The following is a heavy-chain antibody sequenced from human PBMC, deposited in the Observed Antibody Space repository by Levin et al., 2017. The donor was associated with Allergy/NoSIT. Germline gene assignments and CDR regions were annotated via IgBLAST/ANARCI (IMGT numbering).Heavy chain of an antibody. D-gene: IGHD6-13*01. Sequence: SCAASGFTFSSYSMNWVRQAPGKGLEWVSSISSSSSYIYYADSVKGRFTISRDNAKNSLYLQMNSLRAEDTAVYYCARGTHSSSWFGDYWGQGTLVTVSS. V-gene: IGHV3-21*01. CDR1: GFTFSSYS. J-gene: IGHJ4*02. CDR2: ISSSSSYI. CDR3: ARGTHSSSWFGDY.